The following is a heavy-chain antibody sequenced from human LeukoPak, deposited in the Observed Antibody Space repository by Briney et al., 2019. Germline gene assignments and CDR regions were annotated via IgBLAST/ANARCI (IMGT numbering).Heavy chain of an antibody. J-gene: IGHJ4*02. CDR1: GFTFNIYA. Sequence: GGSLRLSCAASGFTFNIYAMSWVRQAPGKGLEWVSGISDGGGTTNYADSVKGRFTISRDNSKNTLYLQMNSLRAEDTAVYYCAKEKAERRVFDYWGQGTLGTVSS. CDR2: ISDGGGTT. CDR3: AKEKAERRVFDY. V-gene: IGHV3-23*01. D-gene: IGHD1-1*01.